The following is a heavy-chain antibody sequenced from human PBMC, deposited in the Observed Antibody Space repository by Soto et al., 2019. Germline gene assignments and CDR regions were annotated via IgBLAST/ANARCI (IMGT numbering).Heavy chain of an antibody. J-gene: IGHJ5*01. CDR1: GYTFTSYG. CDR2: ISAYNGNT. V-gene: IGHV1-18*01. D-gene: IGHD1-26*01. CDR3: ASASGSSYWFDS. Sequence: QVQLVQSGAEVKKPGASVKVSCKASGYTFTSYGISWVRQAPGQGLEWMGWISAYNGNTNYAQKLQGRVTMTTDTAACTEYMELRSLRSDDTAVYYFASASGSSYWFDSWGQGSLVTVSS.